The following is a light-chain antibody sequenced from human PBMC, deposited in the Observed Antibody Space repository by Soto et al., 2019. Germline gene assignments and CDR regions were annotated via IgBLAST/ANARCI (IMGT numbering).Light chain of an antibody. J-gene: IGKJ1*01. V-gene: IGKV3-15*01. CDR1: QSVSNN. Sequence: EIVMTQSPATLSVSPGERATLSCRASQSVSNNLAWYQQKPGQAPRLLIYGASTGATGFPARFSGSGSGTEFTLTISSLQSEDFAVYYCQQYNDWPRTFGQGTKVDIK. CDR3: QQYNDWPRT. CDR2: GAS.